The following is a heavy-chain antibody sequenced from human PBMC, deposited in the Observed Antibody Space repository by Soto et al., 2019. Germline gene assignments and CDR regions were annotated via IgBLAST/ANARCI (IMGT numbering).Heavy chain of an antibody. CDR1: GVSISKSSYY. Sequence: QLQMEESGPGLVKPSETLSLSCTVSGVSISKSSYYWGWIRQPPGRGLEWIGSIHSSGSTSYNPSLENRVTMSVDTSKNQFSLRLNSVTAADPAVYYCARLVIVPAAMSDSYMDVWGKGATVTVSS. J-gene: IGHJ6*03. D-gene: IGHD2-2*01. CDR3: ARLVIVPAAMSDSYMDV. CDR2: IHSSGST. V-gene: IGHV4-39*01.